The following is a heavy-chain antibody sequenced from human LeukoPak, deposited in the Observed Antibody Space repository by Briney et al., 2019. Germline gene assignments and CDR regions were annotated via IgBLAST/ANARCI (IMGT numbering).Heavy chain of an antibody. D-gene: IGHD5-18*01. V-gene: IGHV3-30*18. J-gene: IGHJ4*02. Sequence: GGSLRLSCAASGFTFSSYGMHWVRQAPGKGLEWVAVISYDGSNKYYADSVKGRFTISRDNSKNTLYLQMNSLRAEDTAVYYCAKTKGYSYGYYFDYWGQGTLVTVSS. CDR2: ISYDGSNK. CDR3: AKTKGYSYGYYFDY. CDR1: GFTFSSYG.